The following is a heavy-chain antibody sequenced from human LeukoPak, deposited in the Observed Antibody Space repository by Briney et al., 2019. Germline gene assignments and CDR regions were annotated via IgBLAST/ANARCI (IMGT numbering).Heavy chain of an antibody. D-gene: IGHD2-2*01. CDR3: ARDPIVVVPAAIPFDP. V-gene: IGHV1-2*02. J-gene: IGHJ5*02. Sequence: ASVKVSCKASGYTFTGYYMHWVRRAPGQGLEWMGWINPNSGGTNYVQKFQGRVTMTRDTSISTAYMELSRLRSDDTAVYYCARDPIVVVPAAIPFDPWGQGTLVTVSS. CDR2: INPNSGGT. CDR1: GYTFTGYY.